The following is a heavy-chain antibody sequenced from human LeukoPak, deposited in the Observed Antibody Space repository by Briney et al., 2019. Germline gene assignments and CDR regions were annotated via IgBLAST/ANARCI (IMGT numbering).Heavy chain of an antibody. Sequence: KPSETLSLTCAVYGGSFSGYYWSWIRQPPGKGLEWIGEINHSGSTNYNPSLKSRVTMSVDTSKNQFSLKLSSVTAADTAVYYCASSTYYYDSSGYYRGAFDIWGQGTMVTVSS. D-gene: IGHD3-22*01. J-gene: IGHJ3*02. V-gene: IGHV4-34*01. CDR2: INHSGST. CDR1: GGSFSGYY. CDR3: ASSTYYYDSSGYYRGAFDI.